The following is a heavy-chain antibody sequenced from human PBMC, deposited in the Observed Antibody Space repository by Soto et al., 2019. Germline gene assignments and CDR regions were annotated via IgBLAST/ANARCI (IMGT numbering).Heavy chain of an antibody. J-gene: IGHJ4*02. V-gene: IGHV3-7*01. CDR1: GFTFSTYL. CDR2: IKYDGSES. D-gene: IGHD6-19*01. Sequence: PGGSLRLSXAASGFTFSTYLMSWVRQAPGKGLEWVANIKYDGSESYYVDSVKGRFTISRDNAKNSLYLQMNSLRGEDTAVYYCARYSSAWGLWGQGTLVTVSS. CDR3: ARYSSAWGL.